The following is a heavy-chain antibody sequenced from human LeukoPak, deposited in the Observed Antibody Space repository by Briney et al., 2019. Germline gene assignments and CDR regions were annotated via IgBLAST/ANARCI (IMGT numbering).Heavy chain of an antibody. V-gene: IGHV3-7*01. CDR1: GFTFSDFW. Sequence: TGGSLRLSCAASGFTFSDFWMTWARQAPGKGLEWVANIKQDGSEKYYVDSVRGRLTISRDNAKNSLYLQMNSLRAEDTAVYYCARRGWFGELFPANYWGQGTLVTVSS. D-gene: IGHD3-10*01. CDR3: ARRGWFGELFPANY. CDR2: IKQDGSEK. J-gene: IGHJ4*02.